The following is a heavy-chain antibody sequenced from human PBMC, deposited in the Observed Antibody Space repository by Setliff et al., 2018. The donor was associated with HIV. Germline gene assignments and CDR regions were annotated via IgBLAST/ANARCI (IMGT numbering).Heavy chain of an antibody. J-gene: IGHJ5*02. D-gene: IGHD3-22*01. Sequence: PSETLSLTCTVSGGSISSNTWSWIRQAPGKGLQWIGFIYNSVTTNYNPSLKSRVTISVDTSKNQFSLRLSSVTAADAAVYYCASRVYYYDSSGYLREEGFDPWGQGTLVTVSS. CDR1: GGSISSNT. CDR2: IYNSVTT. V-gene: IGHV4-4*08. CDR3: ASRVYYYDSSGYLREEGFDP.